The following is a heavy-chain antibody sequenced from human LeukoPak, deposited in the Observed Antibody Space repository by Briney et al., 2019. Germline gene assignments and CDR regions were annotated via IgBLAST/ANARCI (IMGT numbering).Heavy chain of an antibody. CDR1: GYTFTGYY. CDR2: INPNSGGT. Sequence: GASVKVSCKASGYTFTGYYMHWVRQAPGQGLEWMGWINPNSGGTNYAQKFQGRVTMTRDTSISTAYMELSRLRSDDTAVYYCARRYSGSYYAHGYWGQGTLVTVSS. V-gene: IGHV1-2*02. D-gene: IGHD1-26*01. CDR3: ARRYSGSYYAHGY. J-gene: IGHJ4*02.